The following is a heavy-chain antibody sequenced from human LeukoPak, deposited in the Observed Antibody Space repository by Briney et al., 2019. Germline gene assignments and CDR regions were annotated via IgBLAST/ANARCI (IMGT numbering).Heavy chain of an antibody. J-gene: IGHJ3*02. CDR3: ARGNYYDSSTYYQQPRFGAFNI. CDR1: GGTFSSYA. D-gene: IGHD3-22*01. Sequence: SVKVSCKASGGTFSSYAISWVRQAPGQGLEWMGRIIPILGIAIYAQKFQGRVTIIADKSTSTAYMELSSLRFEDTAVYYCARGNYYDSSTYYQQPRFGAFNIWGQGTMVTVSS. V-gene: IGHV1-69*04. CDR2: IIPILGIA.